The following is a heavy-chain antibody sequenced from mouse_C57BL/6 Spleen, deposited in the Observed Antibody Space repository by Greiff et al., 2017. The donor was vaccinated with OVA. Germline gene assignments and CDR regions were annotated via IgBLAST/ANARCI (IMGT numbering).Heavy chain of an antibody. CDR3: TPRWSTWFAY. CDR2: IDPENGDT. J-gene: IGHJ3*01. Sequence: EVMLVESGAELVRPGASVKLSCTASGFNIKDDYMHWVKQRPEQGLEWIGWIDPENGDTEYASKFQGKATITADTSSNTAYLQLSSLTSEDTAVDYCTPRWSTWFAYWGQGTLVTVSA. CDR1: GFNIKDDY. D-gene: IGHD1-1*02. V-gene: IGHV14-4*01.